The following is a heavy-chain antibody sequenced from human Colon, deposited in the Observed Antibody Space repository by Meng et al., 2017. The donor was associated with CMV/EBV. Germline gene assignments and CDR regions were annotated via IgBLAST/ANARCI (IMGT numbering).Heavy chain of an antibody. CDR1: GFTFISYG. V-gene: IGHV3-30*02. CDR2: IRYDGTQK. Sequence: GFTFISYGLGWLRHAPGKGLEWVAFIRYDGTQKYYEDSVKGRFTISRDNSKNTLYLQMNSLRREDTAVYFCAKAPEAAEATSPFFDHWGQGTLVTVSS. D-gene: IGHD6-13*01. CDR3: AKAPEAAEATSPFFDH. J-gene: IGHJ4*02.